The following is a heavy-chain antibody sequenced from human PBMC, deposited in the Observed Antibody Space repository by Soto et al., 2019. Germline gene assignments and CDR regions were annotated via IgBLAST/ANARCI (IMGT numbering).Heavy chain of an antibody. CDR3: ARDNGYSYGYTLDH. J-gene: IGHJ4*02. Sequence: PSETLSLTCTISGGSISSYYWSWIRQPPGKGLEWIGYIYYSGSTNYNPSLQSRVTISVDTSKNQFSLKLSSVTAADTAVYYCARDNGYSYGYTLDHWGQGTLVTVS. D-gene: IGHD5-18*01. CDR2: IYYSGST. V-gene: IGHV4-59*01. CDR1: GGSISSYY.